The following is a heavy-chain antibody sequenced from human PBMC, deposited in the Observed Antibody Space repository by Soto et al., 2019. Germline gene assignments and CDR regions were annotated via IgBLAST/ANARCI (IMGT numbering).Heavy chain of an antibody. CDR2: ISTTSGNT. J-gene: IGHJ4*02. D-gene: IGHD2-8*01. Sequence: QIQLVQSGAEVKQPAASVKISCKTSGYTFSSYSIYWVRQAPGQGIEWMAWISTTSGNTHYAERVEGGVTVTPDKSARTAFMEMWGLTSDDTAVYFCARDNGDYDFWGQGTLVTVSS. V-gene: IGHV1-18*01. CDR3: ARDNGDYDF. CDR1: GYTFSSYS.